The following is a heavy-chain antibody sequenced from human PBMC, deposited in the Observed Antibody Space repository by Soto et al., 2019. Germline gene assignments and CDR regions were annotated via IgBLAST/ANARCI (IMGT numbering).Heavy chain of an antibody. CDR3: ARGASGRYYRDV. J-gene: IGHJ6*03. CDR1: GFTFSNYW. CDR2: IKGDGSIT. D-gene: IGHD3-10*01. Sequence: DEQVVESGGGLVKPGGSLRLSCTASGFTFSNYWIHWVRQASGKGLVWVSRIKGDGSITNYADSVRGRCSISRDNAKNTVYLQMDSLRAEDTAVYYCARGASGRYYRDVWGKGTTVTVS. V-gene: IGHV3-74*01.